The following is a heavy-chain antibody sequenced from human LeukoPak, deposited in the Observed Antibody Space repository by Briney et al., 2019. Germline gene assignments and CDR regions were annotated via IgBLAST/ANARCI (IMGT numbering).Heavy chain of an antibody. CDR1: GFTFDDYA. Sequence: GGSLRLSCAASGFTFDDYAMHWVRQAPGKGLEWVSGISWNSGSIGYADSVKGRFTISRDNAKNSLYLQMNSLRAEDMALYYCAKGVAAAYDAFDIWGQGTMVTVSS. D-gene: IGHD6-13*01. V-gene: IGHV3-9*03. J-gene: IGHJ3*02. CDR3: AKGVAAAYDAFDI. CDR2: ISWNSGSI.